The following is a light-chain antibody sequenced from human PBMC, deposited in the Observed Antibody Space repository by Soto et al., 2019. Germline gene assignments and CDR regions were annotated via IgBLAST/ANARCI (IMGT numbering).Light chain of an antibody. Sequence: DIQMTHSPSSLSASVGDRVTITCRAGQSISTYLNWYQQKPGKAPKFLIFAASTLQTGVSSRFSGSGSGTDFTLTISSLQPEDFATYYCEQGYSTPWTTGQGSKVDIX. CDR1: QSISTY. CDR2: AAS. CDR3: EQGYSTPWT. J-gene: IGKJ1*01. V-gene: IGKV1-39*01.